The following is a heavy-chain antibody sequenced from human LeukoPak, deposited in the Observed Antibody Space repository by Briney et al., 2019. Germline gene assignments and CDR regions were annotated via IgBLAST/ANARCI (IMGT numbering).Heavy chain of an antibody. D-gene: IGHD2-2*02. Sequence: ASVKVSCKASGYTFTSYGISWVRQAPGQGLEWMGWISAYNGNTNYAQKLQGRVTMTTDTSTSTAYMELRSLRSDDTAVYYCARELGYCSSTSCYNNWFDPWGQGTLVTVSS. V-gene: IGHV1-18*01. CDR1: GYTFTSYG. CDR2: ISAYNGNT. J-gene: IGHJ5*02. CDR3: ARELGYCSSTSCYNNWFDP.